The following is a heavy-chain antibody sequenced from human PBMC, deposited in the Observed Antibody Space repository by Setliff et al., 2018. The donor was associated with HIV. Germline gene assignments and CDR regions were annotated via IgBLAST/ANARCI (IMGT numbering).Heavy chain of an antibody. CDR3: ARVRSYGSAYDAFDV. Sequence: APLSLTCTVSGGSIGGYYWSWIRQPPGTGLEWLGCIYSGGSTNYNPSLESRVTISLDTSKNQFSLRLTSVTAADTAVYYCARVRSYGSAYDAFDVWGPGTMVTVAS. CDR2: IYSGGST. V-gene: IGHV4-4*08. CDR1: GGSIGGYY. D-gene: IGHD3-10*01. J-gene: IGHJ3*01.